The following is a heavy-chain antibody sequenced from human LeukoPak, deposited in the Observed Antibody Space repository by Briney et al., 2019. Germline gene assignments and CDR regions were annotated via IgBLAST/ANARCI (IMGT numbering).Heavy chain of an antibody. Sequence: ASVKVSCKASGYTFTSYGISWVRQAPGQGLEWMGWISAYNGNTNYAQKLQGRVTMTTDTSTSTAYMELRSLRSDDTAVYYCARDYGDYVYYYYGMDVRGQGTTVTVSS. V-gene: IGHV1-18*01. J-gene: IGHJ6*02. CDR3: ARDYGDYVYYYYGMDV. D-gene: IGHD4-17*01. CDR1: GYTFTSYG. CDR2: ISAYNGNT.